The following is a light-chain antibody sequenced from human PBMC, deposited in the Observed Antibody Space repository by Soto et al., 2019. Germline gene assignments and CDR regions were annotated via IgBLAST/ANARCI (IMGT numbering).Light chain of an antibody. V-gene: IGKV1-5*03. Sequence: DIQMTQSPSTLSASVGDRVTITCRASQSISSSLAWYQQKPGKVPKLLIYRASNLQSGVPSRFSGSGSGTEFTLTITSLQPDDFATYYCQQYNSYSRTFGQGAKV. CDR2: RAS. J-gene: IGKJ1*01. CDR3: QQYNSYSRT. CDR1: QSISSS.